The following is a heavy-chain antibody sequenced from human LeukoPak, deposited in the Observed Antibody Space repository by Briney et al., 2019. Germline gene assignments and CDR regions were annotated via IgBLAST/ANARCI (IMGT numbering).Heavy chain of an antibody. CDR1: GFIFSNYW. V-gene: IGHV3-74*01. D-gene: IGHD3-16*01. J-gene: IGHJ3*02. Sequence: GGSLRLSCAASGFIFSNYWMHWVRQAPGKGLVWVSRINSDGSNTRYADSVKGRFTTSRDNAKNTLYLQLSNLRVEDTAVYFCARGGGDHAFDIWGQGTLVTVSS. CDR3: ARGGGDHAFDI. CDR2: INSDGSNT.